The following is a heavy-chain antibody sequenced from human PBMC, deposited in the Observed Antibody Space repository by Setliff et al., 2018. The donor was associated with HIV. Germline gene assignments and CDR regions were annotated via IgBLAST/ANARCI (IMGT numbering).Heavy chain of an antibody. CDR1: GFTFSSYA. CDR2: ISGSGGNT. V-gene: IGHV3-23*01. CDR3: AKEVLEIAVAAS. D-gene: IGHD6-19*01. Sequence: GGSLRLSCAASGFTFSSYAMGWVRQAPERGLEWVSAISGSGGNTYYADSVKGRFTISRDNSKNTLYLQMNSLRAEDTAVYYCAKEVLEIAVAASWGQGTLVTVS. J-gene: IGHJ4*02.